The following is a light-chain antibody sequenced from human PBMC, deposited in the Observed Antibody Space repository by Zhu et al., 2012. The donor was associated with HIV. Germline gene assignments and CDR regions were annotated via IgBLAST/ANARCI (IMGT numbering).Light chain of an antibody. J-gene: IGKJ3*01. CDR2: DTS. Sequence: IVLTQSPATLSLSPGERATVSCRASGSVRSFLAWYQQKPGQAPRLLIYDTSKRATGIPARFSGSGSGTDFTLTISSLQSDDSAVYYCQQYTNWLRGDTFGPGTKVEIK. CDR3: QQYTNWLRGDT. CDR1: GSVRSF. V-gene: IGKV3-11*01.